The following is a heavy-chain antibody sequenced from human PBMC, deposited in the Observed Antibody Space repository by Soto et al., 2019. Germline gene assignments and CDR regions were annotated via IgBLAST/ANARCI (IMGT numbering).Heavy chain of an antibody. CDR1: GFTFTSSA. V-gene: IGHV1-58*01. CDR2: IVVGSGNT. Sequence: ASVKVSCKASGFTFTSSAVQWVRQARGQRLEWIGWIVVGSGNTNYAQKFQERVTITRDMSTSTAYMELSSLRSEDTAVYYCAADDPFRHYYYGMDVWGQGTTVTVSS. CDR3: AADDPFRHYYYGMDV. J-gene: IGHJ6*02.